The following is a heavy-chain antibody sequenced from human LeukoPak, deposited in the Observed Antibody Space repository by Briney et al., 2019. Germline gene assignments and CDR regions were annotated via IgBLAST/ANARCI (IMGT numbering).Heavy chain of an antibody. CDR2: ISNSGSTI. CDR3: ARADMAVGPVFDY. V-gene: IGHV3-48*03. D-gene: IGHD6-19*01. Sequence: PGGSLRLSCAASGFTFRNYELNWVRQAPGKGLEWISYISNSGSTIYYADSVRGRFTISRDNARNSLYLQMNSLRAEDTAVYYCARADMAVGPVFDYWGQGNLVSVSS. J-gene: IGHJ4*02. CDR1: GFTFRNYE.